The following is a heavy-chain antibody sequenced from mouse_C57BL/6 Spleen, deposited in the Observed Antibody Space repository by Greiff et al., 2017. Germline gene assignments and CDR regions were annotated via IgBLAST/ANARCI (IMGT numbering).Heavy chain of an antibody. CDR2: IHPNSGST. Sequence: VQLQQPGAELVKPGASVKLSCKASGYTFTSYWMHWVKQRPGQGLEWIGMIHPNSGSTNYNEKFKSKATLTVDKSSSTAYMQLSSLTSEDSAVXYCAREREYDGYSAWFAYWGQGTLVTVSA. V-gene: IGHV1-64*01. J-gene: IGHJ3*01. CDR1: GYTFTSYW. CDR3: AREREYDGYSAWFAY. D-gene: IGHD2-3*01.